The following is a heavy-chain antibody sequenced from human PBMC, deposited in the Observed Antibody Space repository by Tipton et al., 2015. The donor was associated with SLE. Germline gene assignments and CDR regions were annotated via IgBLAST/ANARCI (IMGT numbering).Heavy chain of an antibody. V-gene: IGHV4-61*09. J-gene: IGHJ6*02. CDR1: GGSISSGSYY. D-gene: IGHD3-3*01. CDR3: ARGRKVRRITIFGTDYGMDV. CDR2: IYTSGST. Sequence: TLSLTCTVSGGSISSGSYYWSWIRQPAGKGLEWIGYIYTSGSTNYNPSLKSRVTISVDTSKNQFSLKLSSVTAADTAVYYCARGRKVRRITIFGTDYGMDVWGQGTTVTVSS.